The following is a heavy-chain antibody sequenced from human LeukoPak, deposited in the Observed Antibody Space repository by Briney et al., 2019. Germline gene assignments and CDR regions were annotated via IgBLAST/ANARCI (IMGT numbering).Heavy chain of an antibody. J-gene: IGHJ3*02. CDR3: TRGNSYYDSSGYYPTTGAFDI. V-gene: IGHV3-30*04. D-gene: IGHD3-22*01. Sequence: GGSLRLSCAASGFTFSSYAMHWVRQAPGKGLEWVAVISYDGSNKYYADSVKGRFTISRDNSKNTLYLQMNSLRAEDTAVYYCTRGNSYYDSSGYYPTTGAFDIWGQGTMVTVSS. CDR1: GFTFSSYA. CDR2: ISYDGSNK.